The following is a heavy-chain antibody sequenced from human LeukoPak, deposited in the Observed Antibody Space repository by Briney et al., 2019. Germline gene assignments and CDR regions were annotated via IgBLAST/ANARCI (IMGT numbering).Heavy chain of an antibody. Sequence: PSETLSLTCTVSGGSISSGDYYWSWIRQPPGEGLEWVGYIYYSGSTYYNPSLKSRVTISVDTSKNQFSLKLSSVTAADTAVYYCARVGITMARGVIAPYYFDYWGQGTLVTVSS. CDR1: GGSISSGDYY. CDR3: ARVGITMARGVIAPYYFDY. D-gene: IGHD3-10*01. V-gene: IGHV4-30-4*01. CDR2: IYYSGST. J-gene: IGHJ4*02.